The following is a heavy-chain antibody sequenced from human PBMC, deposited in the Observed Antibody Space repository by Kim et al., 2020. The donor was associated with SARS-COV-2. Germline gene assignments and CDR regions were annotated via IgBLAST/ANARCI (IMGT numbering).Heavy chain of an antibody. CDR3: ARDRAFGDYDSSDY. V-gene: IGHV3-30*07. J-gene: IGHJ4*02. D-gene: IGHD3-22*01. Sequence: ADSAKGRLTISRDNSKKTLYLQMNSLRAEDTAVYYCARDRAFGDYDSSDYWGQGTLVTVSS.